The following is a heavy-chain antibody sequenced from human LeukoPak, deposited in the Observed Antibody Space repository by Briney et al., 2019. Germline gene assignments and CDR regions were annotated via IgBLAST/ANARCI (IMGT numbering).Heavy chain of an antibody. D-gene: IGHD2-15*01. CDR2: IYYSGST. CDR1: GGSNSSYY. Sequence: SETLSLTCTVSGGSNSSYYWSWIRQPPGKGLEWIGYIYYSGSTNYNPSLKSRVTISVDTSKNQFSLKLSSVTAADTAVYYCARSYCSGGSCYSTEDAFDIWGQGTMVTVSS. V-gene: IGHV4-59*01. J-gene: IGHJ3*02. CDR3: ARSYCSGGSCYSTEDAFDI.